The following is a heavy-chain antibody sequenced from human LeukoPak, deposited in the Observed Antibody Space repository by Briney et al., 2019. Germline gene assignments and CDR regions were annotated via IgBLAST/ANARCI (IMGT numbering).Heavy chain of an antibody. CDR2: ISGSGGST. J-gene: IGHJ4*02. CDR1: GFTFSSYA. Sequence: GGSLRLSCAASGFTFSSYAMSWVRQAPGKGLEWVSAISGSGGSTYYADSVKGRFTISRDNSKNTLYLQMNRLRAEDTAVYYCAKEVYYYGSGSYYNAIDYWGQGTLVTVSS. CDR3: AKEVYYYGSGSYYNAIDY. D-gene: IGHD3-10*01. V-gene: IGHV3-23*01.